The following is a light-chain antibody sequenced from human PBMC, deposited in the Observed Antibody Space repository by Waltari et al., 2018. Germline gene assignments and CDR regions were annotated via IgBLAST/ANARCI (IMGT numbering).Light chain of an antibody. J-gene: IGKJ1*01. Sequence: DIQMTQSPSSLSASVGDRVAITCRASQTIKRYLNWYQLKPGQALKLLIYAASILQSGVPSRFIGSGSGTDFTLTISSLQPEDFATYYCQQSSSIPWTFGQGTNVEIK. CDR3: QQSSSIPWT. V-gene: IGKV1-39*01. CDR2: AAS. CDR1: QTIKRY.